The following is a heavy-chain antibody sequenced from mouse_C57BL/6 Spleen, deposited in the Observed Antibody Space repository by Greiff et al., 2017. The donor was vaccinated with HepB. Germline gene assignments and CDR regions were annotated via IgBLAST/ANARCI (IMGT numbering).Heavy chain of an antibody. CDR3: ARGDYYGSSYGGYFDD. CDR1: GYTFTSYT. V-gene: IGHV1-4*01. Sequence: VQLQQSGAELARPGASVKMSCKASGYTFTSYTMHWVKQRPGQGLEWIGYINPSSGYTKYNQKFKDKATLTADKSSSTAYMQLSSLTSEDSAVYYCARGDYYGSSYGGYFDDWGQGTTLTVSS. D-gene: IGHD1-1*01. J-gene: IGHJ2*01. CDR2: INPSSGYT.